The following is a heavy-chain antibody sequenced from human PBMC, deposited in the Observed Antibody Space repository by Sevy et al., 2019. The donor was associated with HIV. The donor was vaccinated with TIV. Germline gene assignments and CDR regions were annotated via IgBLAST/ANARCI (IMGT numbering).Heavy chain of an antibody. J-gene: IGHJ6*02. CDR3: ARDHVKDGDLGDYYHYAMDV. V-gene: IGHV3-11*01. CDR1: GFTFSDYY. Sequence: GGSLRLSCAASGFTFSDYYMSWIRQAPGKGLEWISYISGSDSTIYYADSVKGRFTISRDNAKNSLYLQMNSLRPEDTAVYYCARDHVKDGDLGDYYHYAMDVWGQGTTVTVSS. CDR2: ISGSDSTI. D-gene: IGHD4-17*01.